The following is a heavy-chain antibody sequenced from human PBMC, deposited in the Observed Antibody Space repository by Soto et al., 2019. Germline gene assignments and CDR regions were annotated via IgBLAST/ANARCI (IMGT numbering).Heavy chain of an antibody. CDR3: ARGSWGGDGIDV. CDR2: ISSSSKDK. J-gene: IGHJ6*02. D-gene: IGHD3-16*01. Sequence: EVLLVESGGGLVKPGGPLTLPCAPSGFPFNTYTINGAARAPGKGLEWVASISSSSKDKFYADSVKARFTISRDNAKTSVYLQMSSLGAGDTALYYCARGSWGGDGIDVWGQGTTVTVSS. CDR1: GFPFNTYT. V-gene: IGHV3-21*01.